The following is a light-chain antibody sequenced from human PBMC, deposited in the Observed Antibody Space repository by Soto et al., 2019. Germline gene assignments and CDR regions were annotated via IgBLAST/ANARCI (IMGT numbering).Light chain of an antibody. J-gene: IGKJ1*01. CDR3: QQYNNWPPTWT. CDR1: QSVSSY. CDR2: GAS. Sequence: EIVLTQSPATLSVSPGERATLSCRASQSVSSYLAWYQQKPGQAPRPLIYGASTRATGIPARFSGSGSGTEFTLTISSLQSEDFAVYYCQQYNNWPPTWTFGQGTKVDIK. V-gene: IGKV3-15*01.